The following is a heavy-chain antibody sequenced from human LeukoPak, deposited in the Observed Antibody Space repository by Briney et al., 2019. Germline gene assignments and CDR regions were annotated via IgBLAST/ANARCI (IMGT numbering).Heavy chain of an antibody. CDR1: GFTFNTYA. J-gene: IGHJ4*02. CDR2: ISGSGRST. D-gene: IGHD4-17*01. CDR3: AKDTVTTGTDH. Sequence: GGTLRLSCAASGFTFNTYAMSWVRQAPGKGLEWVSAISGSGRSTFYADSVKGRFTISRDNSKNTLYLQMNSLRAEDTAVYYCAKDTVTTGTDHWGQGTLVTVSS. V-gene: IGHV3-23*01.